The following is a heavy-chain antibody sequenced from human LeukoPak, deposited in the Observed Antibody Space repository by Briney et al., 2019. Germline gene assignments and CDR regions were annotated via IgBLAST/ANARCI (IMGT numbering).Heavy chain of an antibody. CDR2: IILILGIA. CDR3: ARSLGGMAPDY. V-gene: IGHV1-69*04. Sequence: SVKVSCKASGGTFSSYAISWVRQAPGQGLEWMGRIILILGIANYAQKFQGRVTITADKSTSTAYMELSSLRSEDTAVYYCARSLGGMAPDYWGQGTLVTVSS. D-gene: IGHD5-24*01. CDR1: GGTFSSYA. J-gene: IGHJ4*02.